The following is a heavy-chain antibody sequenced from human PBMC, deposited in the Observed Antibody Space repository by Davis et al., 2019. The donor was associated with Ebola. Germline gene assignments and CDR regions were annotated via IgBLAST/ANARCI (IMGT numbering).Heavy chain of an antibody. CDR1: GLTFSSSA. CDR3: ARATAADY. Sequence: PGGSLRLSCAASGLTFSSSAVHWVRQAPGKGLEWVAVISYDGSNKYYADSVKGRFTISRDNSKNTLYLQMNSLRAEDTAVYYCARATAADYWGQGTLVTVSS. J-gene: IGHJ4*02. D-gene: IGHD6-13*01. V-gene: IGHV3-30*04. CDR2: ISYDGSNK.